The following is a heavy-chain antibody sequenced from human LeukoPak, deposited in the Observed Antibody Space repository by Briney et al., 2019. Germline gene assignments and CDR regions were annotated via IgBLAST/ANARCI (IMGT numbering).Heavy chain of an antibody. CDR2: INPNSGGT. CDR3: ARGGPRVIVVVPAAKNWFDP. CDR1: GYTFTSCY. J-gene: IGHJ5*02. D-gene: IGHD2-2*01. Sequence: ASVKVSCKASGYTFTSCYMHWVRQAPGQGLEWMGWINPNSGGTNYAQKLQGRVTMTRDTSISTAYMELSRLRSDDTAVYYCARGGPRVIVVVPAAKNWFDPWGQGTLVTVSS. V-gene: IGHV1-2*02.